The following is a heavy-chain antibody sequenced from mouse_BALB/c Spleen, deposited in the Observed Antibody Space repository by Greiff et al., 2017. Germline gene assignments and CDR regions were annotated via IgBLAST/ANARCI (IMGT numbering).Heavy chain of an antibody. CDR1: GYSFTGYY. J-gene: IGHJ4*01. CDR2: INPYNGAT. Sequence: VQLQQSGPELVKPGASVKISCKASGYSFTGYYMHWVKQSHVKSLEWIGRINPYNGATSYNQNFKDKASLTVDKSSSTAYMELHSLTSEDSAVYYCERSETMSTVYAMDYWGQGTSVTVSA. D-gene: IGHD2-4*01. V-gene: IGHV1-31*01. CDR3: ERSETMSTVYAMDY.